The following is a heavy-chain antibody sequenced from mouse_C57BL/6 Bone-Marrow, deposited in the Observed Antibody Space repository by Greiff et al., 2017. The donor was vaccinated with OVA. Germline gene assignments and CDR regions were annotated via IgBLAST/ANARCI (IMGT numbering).Heavy chain of an antibody. J-gene: IGHJ3*01. CDR1: GFSLTSYG. Sequence: VKVVESGPGLVAPSHSLSITCTVSGFSLTSYGVHWVRQPPGKGLEWLVVIWSDGSTTYNSALKSSLSISKDNSKSQVFLKMNSLQTDDTAMYYWARHHGYYDWFAYWGQGTLVTVSA. V-gene: IGHV2-6-1*01. D-gene: IGHD2-3*01. CDR2: IWSDGST. CDR3: ARHHGYYDWFAY.